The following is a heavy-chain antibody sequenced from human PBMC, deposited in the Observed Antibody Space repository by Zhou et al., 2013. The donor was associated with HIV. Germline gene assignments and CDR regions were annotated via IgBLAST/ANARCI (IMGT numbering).Heavy chain of an antibody. J-gene: IGHJ5*02. CDR3: ARGGSKNADFGDYVDGWFDP. CDR1: GNTFSSYA. Sequence: QVQLVQSGAEVKKPGSSVKVSCKTSGNTFSSYAISWVRQAPGQGLEWMGGIIPFFGTPNYAQKFQGRVAITAAESTRTTYLELSSLRSEDTAVYYCARGGSKNADFGDYVDGWFDPWGQGTLGHRLL. CDR2: IIPFFGTP. V-gene: IGHV1-69*12. D-gene: IGHD4-17*01.